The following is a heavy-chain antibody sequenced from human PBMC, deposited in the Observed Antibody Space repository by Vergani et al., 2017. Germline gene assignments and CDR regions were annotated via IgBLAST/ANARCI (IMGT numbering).Heavy chain of an antibody. D-gene: IGHD4-17*01. J-gene: IGHJ6*02. CDR1: GGTFSSYA. Sequence: QVQLVQSGAEVKKPGSSVKVSCKASGGTFSSYAISWVRQAPGHGLEWMGGIIPILGTANYAQKFQGRVTITADESTSTAYMELSSLRSEDTAVYYCAREDYGDYEPYYYYYGMDVWGQGTTVTVSS. CDR2: IIPILGTA. V-gene: IGHV1-69*12. CDR3: AREDYGDYEPYYYYYGMDV.